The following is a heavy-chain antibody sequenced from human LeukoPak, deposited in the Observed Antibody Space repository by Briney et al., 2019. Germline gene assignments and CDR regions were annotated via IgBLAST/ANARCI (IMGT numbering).Heavy chain of an antibody. CDR3: VKSGGYGLIDY. Sequence: PSETLSLTCAVSGVSLRGSYYYWGWIRQPPGKGLEWIGNIYYSGSTYYNASLQSRVTISIDTSKNQFSLRLNSVTAADTAMYFCVKSGGYGLIDYWGQGTLVTVSS. D-gene: IGHD1-26*01. CDR1: GVSLRGSYYY. CDR2: IYYSGST. V-gene: IGHV4-39*01. J-gene: IGHJ4*02.